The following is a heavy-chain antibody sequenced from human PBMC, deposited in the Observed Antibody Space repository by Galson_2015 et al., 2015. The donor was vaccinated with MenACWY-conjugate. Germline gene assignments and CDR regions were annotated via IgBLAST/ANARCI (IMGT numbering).Heavy chain of an antibody. CDR3: ARLLEYYFDY. Sequence: QSGAEVTKPGESLKISCRGSGYTSTSCWIGWVRQMPGKGLEWMGIIYPDESETRYSPSFQGQVTISADKSTNTAYLQWSSLKASDTARYYCARLLEYYFDYWGQGTLVTVSS. J-gene: IGHJ4*02. D-gene: IGHD5-24*01. CDR1: GYTSTSCW. V-gene: IGHV5-51*01. CDR2: IYPDESET.